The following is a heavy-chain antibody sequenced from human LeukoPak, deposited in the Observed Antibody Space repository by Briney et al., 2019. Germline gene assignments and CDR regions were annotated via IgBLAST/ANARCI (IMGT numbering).Heavy chain of an antibody. CDR3: ARDEMDTAMPHYFDY. Sequence: PGGSLRLSCAASGFTFSSYSMNWVRQAPGKGVEWVSSISSSSSYIYYADSVKGRFTISRDNAKNSLYLQMNSLRAEDTAVYYCARDEMDTAMPHYFDYWGQGTLVTVSS. CDR2: ISSSSSYI. J-gene: IGHJ4*02. D-gene: IGHD5-18*01. CDR1: GFTFSSYS. V-gene: IGHV3-21*01.